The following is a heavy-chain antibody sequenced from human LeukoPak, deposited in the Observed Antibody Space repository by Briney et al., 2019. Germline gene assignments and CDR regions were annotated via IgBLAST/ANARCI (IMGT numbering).Heavy chain of an antibody. J-gene: IGHJ4*02. D-gene: IGHD1-26*01. CDR1: GFTFSNYW. V-gene: IGHV3-7*01. Sequence: QSGGSLRLSCAASGFTFSNYWMTWVRQAPGKGLEWVANIKQDASEKYYVDSVKGRFTISRDNAKNSLYLQVNSLRVEDTAVYYCVRDTGGSGSYPDYWGQGTLVTVSS. CDR3: VRDTGGSGSYPDY. CDR2: IKQDASEK.